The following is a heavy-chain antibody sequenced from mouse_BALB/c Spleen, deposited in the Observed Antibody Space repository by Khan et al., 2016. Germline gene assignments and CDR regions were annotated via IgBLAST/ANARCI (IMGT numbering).Heavy chain of an antibody. CDR3: ASPDGDYAKDY. CDR1: GFNITDTY. CDR2: IDPANGNT. J-gene: IGHJ4*01. Sequence: VQLQQSGAELVKPGASVKLSCTASGFNITDTYMHWVKQRPEQGLEWIGRIDPANGNTKYDPKFKGKAPITADTSSNTAYLQLSSLTSEDTAVYYCASPDGDYAKDYWGPEASVTVSS. V-gene: IGHV14-3*02. D-gene: IGHD1-1*02.